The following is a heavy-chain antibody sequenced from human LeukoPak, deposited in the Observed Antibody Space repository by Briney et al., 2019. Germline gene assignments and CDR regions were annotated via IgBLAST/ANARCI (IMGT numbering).Heavy chain of an antibody. CDR3: AKVSTVTTWDYFAY. D-gene: IGHD4-17*01. V-gene: IGHV3-23*01. CDR1: GFTFSSYA. J-gene: IGHJ4*02. Sequence: GESLRLSCVASGFTFSSYAMTWVRQAPGKGLEWVSAISGSGGSTYSADSVKGRFTISRDNSKNTLYLQMNSLRVEDTAVYYCAKVSTVTTWDYFAYWGQGTLVTVPS. CDR2: ISGSGGST.